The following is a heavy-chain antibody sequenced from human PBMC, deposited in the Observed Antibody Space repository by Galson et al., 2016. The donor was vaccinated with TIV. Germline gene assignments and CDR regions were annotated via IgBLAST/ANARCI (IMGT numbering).Heavy chain of an antibody. CDR2: ISWDGGNR. J-gene: IGHJ6*03. CDR1: GFTFDDYA. D-gene: IGHD3-16*01. V-gene: IGHV3-43D*04. Sequence: SLRLSCAVSGFTFDDYAMHWVRQAPGKGLEWVSLISWDGGNRFYADSVKGRFNISRDNSKNYLYLQMNSLRAEDSALYYCAKDIGGGNYYYNYMDVWGKGTTVTVSS. CDR3: AKDIGGGNYYYNYMDV.